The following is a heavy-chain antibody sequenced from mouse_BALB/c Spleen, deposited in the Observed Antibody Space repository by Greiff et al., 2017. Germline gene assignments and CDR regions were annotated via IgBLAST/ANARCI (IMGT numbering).Heavy chain of an antibody. CDR1: GFNFKDYY. CDR2: IDPANGNT. CDR3: AVRSFYAMDY. J-gene: IGHJ4*01. V-gene: IGHV14-3*02. D-gene: IGHD2-14*01. Sequence: VQLQQSGAELVKPGASVKLSCTASGFNFKDYYMHWVKQRPEQGLEWIGRIDPANGNTKYDQKFQGKATITADTSSNTTYLQLSSLTSDDTAVYYYAVRSFYAMDYWGQGTSVTVSA.